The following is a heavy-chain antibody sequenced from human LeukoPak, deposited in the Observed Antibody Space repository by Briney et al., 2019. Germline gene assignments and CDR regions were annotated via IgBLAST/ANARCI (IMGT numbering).Heavy chain of an antibody. D-gene: IGHD2-2*01. Sequence: ASVKVSCKASGYTFTGYYMHWVRQAPGQGLEWMGWINPNSGGTNYAQKFQDRVTMTRDTSISTASMELSRLRSDDTAVYYCATGYCSSTSCSYYLDYWGQGTLVTVSS. J-gene: IGHJ4*02. CDR3: ATGYCSSTSCSYYLDY. V-gene: IGHV1-2*02. CDR2: INPNSGGT. CDR1: GYTFTGYY.